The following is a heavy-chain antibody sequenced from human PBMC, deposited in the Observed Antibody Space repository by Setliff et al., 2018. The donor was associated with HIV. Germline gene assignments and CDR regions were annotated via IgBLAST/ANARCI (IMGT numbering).Heavy chain of an antibody. Sequence: PSETLSLTCVVSDGSFSNYDRTWIRQSPGKALEWIGYISSSGTTNYNPSLRSRVTISMETSNTRFSLRLRSATAADTATYFCARLGRAIDDGGSSLRLDFWGQGILVTVS. V-gene: IGHV4-4*09. CDR2: ISSSGTT. CDR3: ARLGRAIDDGGSSLRLDF. J-gene: IGHJ4*02. CDR1: DGSFSNYD. D-gene: IGHD2-21*01.